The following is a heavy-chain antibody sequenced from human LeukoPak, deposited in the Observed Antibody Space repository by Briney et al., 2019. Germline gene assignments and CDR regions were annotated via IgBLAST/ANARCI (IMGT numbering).Heavy chain of an antibody. CDR1: GGSFSGYY. J-gene: IGHJ2*01. Sequence: SETLSLTCAVYGGSFSGYYWSWLRQPPGKGLEWLGEINHSGSTNYNPSLKSRVTISVDTSNNQFSLKLISVTAADTAVYYCARGASVTTSRTYWYFDLWGRGTLVTVSS. CDR3: ARGASVTTSRTYWYFDL. D-gene: IGHD4-17*01. V-gene: IGHV4-34*01. CDR2: INHSGST.